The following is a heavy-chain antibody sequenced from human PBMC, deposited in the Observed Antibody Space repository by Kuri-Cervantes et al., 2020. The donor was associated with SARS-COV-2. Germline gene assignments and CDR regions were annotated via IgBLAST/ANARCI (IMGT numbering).Heavy chain of an antibody. D-gene: IGHD3-9*01. Sequence: SETLSLTCAISGDSASSNSAAWNWIRQSPSRGLEWLGRTYYRSKWYNDYAVSVKSRITINPDTSKNQFSLQLNSVTAADTAVYYCARHHSGGGFDWLLDYWGQGTLVTVSS. J-gene: IGHJ4*02. CDR1: GDSASSNSAA. CDR2: TYYRSKWYN. CDR3: ARHHSGGGFDWLLDY. V-gene: IGHV6-1*01.